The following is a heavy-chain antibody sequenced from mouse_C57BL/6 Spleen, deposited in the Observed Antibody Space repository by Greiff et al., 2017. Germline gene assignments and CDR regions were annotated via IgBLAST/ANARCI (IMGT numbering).Heavy chain of an antibody. Sequence: QVQLQQSGAELVRPGASVKLSCKASGYTFTDYYINWVKQRPGQGLEWIARIYPGSGNTYYNEKFKGKATLTAEKSSSTAYMQLSSLTSEDSAVYFCARFVDGYYDAMDYWGQGTSVTVSS. J-gene: IGHJ4*01. CDR3: ARFVDGYYDAMDY. D-gene: IGHD2-3*01. CDR1: GYTFTDYY. V-gene: IGHV1-76*01. CDR2: IYPGSGNT.